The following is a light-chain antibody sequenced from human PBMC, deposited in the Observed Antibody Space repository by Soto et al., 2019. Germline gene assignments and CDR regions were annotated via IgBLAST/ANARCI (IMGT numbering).Light chain of an antibody. Sequence: DIQLTQSPSFLSAAVGDRVTITCRASQGISSYLAWYQQKPGKAPKLLIYAASTLQLGVQSRFSGSGSGTEFTLTVSSLQPEDFATYYCQHLNSYPRTFGQGTKVEIK. CDR1: QGISSY. J-gene: IGKJ1*01. CDR2: AAS. CDR3: QHLNSYPRT. V-gene: IGKV1-9*01.